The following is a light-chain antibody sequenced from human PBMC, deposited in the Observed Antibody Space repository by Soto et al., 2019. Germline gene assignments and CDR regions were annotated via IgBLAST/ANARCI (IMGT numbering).Light chain of an antibody. V-gene: IGLV2-11*01. CDR2: DVT. CDR1: SSDVGGYNF. Sequence: QSALTQPRSVSGSPGQSVTISCTGTSSDVGGYNFVSWYQQQPGKAPTLMIFDVTHRPSGVPDRFSGSKSANTASLTISGLQAEDEADYYCCSYAGSYTYVFGGGTQLTVL. J-gene: IGLJ2*01. CDR3: CSYAGSYTYV.